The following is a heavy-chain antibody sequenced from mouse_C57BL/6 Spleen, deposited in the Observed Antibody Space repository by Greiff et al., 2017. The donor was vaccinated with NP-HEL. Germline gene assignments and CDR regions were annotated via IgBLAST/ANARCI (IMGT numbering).Heavy chain of an antibody. CDR2: IWWDDDK. D-gene: IGHD1-1*01. CDR1: GFSLSTFGMG. J-gene: IGHJ1*03. CDR3: ARMGYGSSHWYFDV. Sequence: QVTLKECGPGILQPSQTLSLTCSFSGFSLSTFGMGVGWIRQPSGKGLEWLAHIWWDDDKYYNPALKSRLTISKDTSKNQVFLKIANVDTADTATYYCARMGYGSSHWYFDVWGTGTTVTVSS. V-gene: IGHV8-8*01.